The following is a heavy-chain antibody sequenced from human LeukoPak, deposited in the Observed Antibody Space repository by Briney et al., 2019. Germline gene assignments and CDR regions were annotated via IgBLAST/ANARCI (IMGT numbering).Heavy chain of an antibody. CDR1: GFTFSSYS. J-gene: IGHJ4*02. CDR2: ISSSSSTI. CDR3: ARSDYGDFGNFDY. Sequence: PGGSLRLSCAASGFTFSSYSMNWVRQAPGKGLEWVSYISSSSSTIYYADSVKGRFTISRDNAKNSLYLQMNSLRAEDTAVYYCARSDYGDFGNFDYWGQGTLVTVSS. D-gene: IGHD4-17*01. V-gene: IGHV3-48*01.